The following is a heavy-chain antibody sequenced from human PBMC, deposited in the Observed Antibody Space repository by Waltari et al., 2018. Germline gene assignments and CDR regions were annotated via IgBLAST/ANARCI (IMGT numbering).Heavy chain of an antibody. J-gene: IGHJ4*02. CDR1: GFTFSSYW. Sequence: EVQLVESGGGLVQPGGSLRLSCAASGFTFSSYWMSWVRQAPGKGLEWVANIKQDGSEKYYVDSVKGRFTISRDNAKNSLYLQMNSLRVEDTAMYYCSRGGLAGATPDYWGQGALVTVSS. CDR2: IKQDGSEK. D-gene: IGHD1-26*01. V-gene: IGHV3-7*01. CDR3: SRGGLAGATPDY.